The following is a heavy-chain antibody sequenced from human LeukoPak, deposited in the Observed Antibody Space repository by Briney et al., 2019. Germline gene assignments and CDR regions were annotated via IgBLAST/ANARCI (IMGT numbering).Heavy chain of an antibody. CDR3: STLTSRGLSDS. D-gene: IGHD1-20*01. J-gene: IGHJ4*02. V-gene: IGHV3-15*07. Sequence: GGSLRLSCAASGFTFTNTWMNWVRQAPGKGLEWVGRIKSKADGETIDYAAPVKGRFTFSRDDSKNMLYLQMNSLKSEDTAVYYCSTLTSRGLSDSWGQGTLVTVSS. CDR1: GFTFTNTW. CDR2: IKSKADGETI.